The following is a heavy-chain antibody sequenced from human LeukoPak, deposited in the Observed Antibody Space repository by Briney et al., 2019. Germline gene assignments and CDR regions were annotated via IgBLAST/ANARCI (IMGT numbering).Heavy chain of an antibody. D-gene: IGHD3-22*01. CDR3: ATGYYYDSSGYYSTDYYFDY. CDR2: IWDDGSNK. V-gene: IGHV3-33*01. Sequence: GGSLRLSCAASGFTFSSYGMHWVRQAPGKGLEWVAVIWDDGSNKYYADSVKGRFTISRDNSKNTLYLQMNSLRAEDTAVYYCATGYYYDSSGYYSTDYYFDYWGQGTLVTVSS. CDR1: GFTFSSYG. J-gene: IGHJ4*02.